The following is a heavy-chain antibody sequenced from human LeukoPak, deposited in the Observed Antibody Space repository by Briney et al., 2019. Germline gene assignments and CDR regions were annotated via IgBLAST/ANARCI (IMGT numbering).Heavy chain of an antibody. V-gene: IGHV5-10-1*01. CDR1: RFRFTSYW. CDR2: IDPTDSYT. D-gene: IGHD1-14*01. J-gene: IGHJ4*02. Sequence: GESLKLSCRGSRFRFTSYWISWVRQMPGKGLEWMGRIDPTDSYTNYSPSFQGHVTISADKYISTAYLQWSSLKASDTAMYYCARQVYNHRIDYWGQGTLVTVSS. CDR3: ARQVYNHRIDY.